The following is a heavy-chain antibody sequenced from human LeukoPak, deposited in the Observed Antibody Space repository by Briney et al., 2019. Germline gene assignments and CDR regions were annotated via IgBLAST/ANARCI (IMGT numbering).Heavy chain of an antibody. J-gene: IGHJ6*03. Sequence: XASXXTFISYAISXVGQAPGQGLEWMGGIIPIFGTANYAQKFQGRVTITTDESTSTAYMEGSRLRDRETGGYYCARVPLYGDYYYYYYMDVWGKGTTVTVSS. CDR1: XXTFISYA. CDR3: ARVPLYGDYYYYYYMDV. D-gene: IGHD4-17*01. V-gene: IGHV1-69*05. CDR2: IIPIFGTA.